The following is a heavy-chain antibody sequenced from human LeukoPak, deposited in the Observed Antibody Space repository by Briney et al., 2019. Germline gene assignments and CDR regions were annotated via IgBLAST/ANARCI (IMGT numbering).Heavy chain of an antibody. CDR1: GFTFGNYW. D-gene: IGHD7-27*01. Sequence: GGSLRLSCAASGFTFGNYWMSWVRQPPGKGLEWVANIKDDGSAKRSLDSVRGRFTIFRDNDKNSLYMQMNSLRVDDTAVYFCAARLGGTGAYFYWGQGTLVTVSS. CDR2: IKDDGSAK. CDR3: AARLGGTGAYFY. V-gene: IGHV3-7*01. J-gene: IGHJ4*02.